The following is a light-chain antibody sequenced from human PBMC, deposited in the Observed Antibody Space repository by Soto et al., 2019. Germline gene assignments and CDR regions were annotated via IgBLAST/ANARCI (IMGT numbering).Light chain of an antibody. J-gene: IGKJ3*01. Sequence: DMQMTQSPSSLSASVGDRVTITCRASQNISTYLNWYQRKPGKAPKLLIYAASTLQSGVPSRFSGSEYGTEFTLTISSLQPEDFGDYICQQSYKPPFTFDPGTKVDIK. CDR2: AAS. V-gene: IGKV1-39*01. CDR3: QQSYKPPFT. CDR1: QNISTY.